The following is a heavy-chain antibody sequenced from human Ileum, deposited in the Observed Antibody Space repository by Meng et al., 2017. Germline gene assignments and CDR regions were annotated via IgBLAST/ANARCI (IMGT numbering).Heavy chain of an antibody. CDR3: ARDWFFDS. V-gene: IGHV3-74*01. CDR1: GFTLVSYW. Sequence: EVQLVGYGVGLFQPGGSLRRPCACPGFTLVSYWMHWVRKVPGKGRVWVSRINSDGSSTSYADSVKGRFTISRDNAKNTRYLQMNSLRAEDTAVYYCARDWFFDSWGQGTLVTVSS. D-gene: IGHD3-10*01. CDR2: INSDGSST. J-gene: IGHJ4*02.